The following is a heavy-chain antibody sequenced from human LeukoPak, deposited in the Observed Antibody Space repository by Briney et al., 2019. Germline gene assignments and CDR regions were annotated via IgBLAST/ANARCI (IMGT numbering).Heavy chain of an antibody. CDR1: GGSISSGNYY. CDR3: ARESDYSNNVDY. V-gene: IGHV4-61*02. Sequence: SETLSLTCTVSGGSISSGNYYWSWIRQPAGKGLEWIGRIYSSGSTNYNPSLKSRVTMSIDTSKNQFSLKLTSVTAADTAVYYCARESDYSNNVDYWGQGTLVTVSS. CDR2: IYSSGST. J-gene: IGHJ4*02. D-gene: IGHD4-11*01.